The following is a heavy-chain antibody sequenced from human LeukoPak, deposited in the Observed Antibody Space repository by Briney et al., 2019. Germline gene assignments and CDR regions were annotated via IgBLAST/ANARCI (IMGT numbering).Heavy chain of an antibody. CDR2: ISGSGGST. J-gene: IGHJ4*02. D-gene: IGHD2-15*01. CDR1: GFTFSSYA. V-gene: IGHV3-23*01. CDR3: AKSGRYCSGGSCYQEASLDY. Sequence: GGSLRLSCAASGFTFSSYAMSWVRQAPGKGLEWVSAISGSGGSTYYADSVKGRFTISRDNSKNTLYLQMNSLRAEDTAIYYCAKSGRYCSGGSCYQEASLDYWGQGTLVTVSS.